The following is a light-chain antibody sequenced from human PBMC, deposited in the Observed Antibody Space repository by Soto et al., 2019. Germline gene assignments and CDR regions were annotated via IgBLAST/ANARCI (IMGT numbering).Light chain of an antibody. CDR1: QSVLYSSNNKNY. CDR3: QQYYSTPIT. V-gene: IGKV4-1*01. Sequence: DIVMTQSPDSLAVSLGERANINCKSSQSVLYSSNNKNYLAWYQQKPGQPPKLLIYWASTRESGVPDRFSGSGSRTDFELTISSLQAEDVAVYYCQQYYSTPITFGQGTRREIK. CDR2: WAS. J-gene: IGKJ5*01.